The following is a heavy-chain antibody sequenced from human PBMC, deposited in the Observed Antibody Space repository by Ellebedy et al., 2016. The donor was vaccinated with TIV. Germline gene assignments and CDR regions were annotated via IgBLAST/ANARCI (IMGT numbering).Heavy chain of an antibody. V-gene: IGHV3-21*01. D-gene: IGHD3-3*01. CDR3: ASTTIFGILSRPYYYAMDV. J-gene: IGHJ6*02. CDR2: ISGSRSYI. CDR1: GFTFSTYS. Sequence: GESLKISCAASGFTFSTYSMNWVRQAPGKGLEWVSSISGSRSYIYYADSVKGRFTISRDNAKNSLYLQMNSLRAEDTAVYYCASTTIFGILSRPYYYAMDVWGQGTTVTVSS.